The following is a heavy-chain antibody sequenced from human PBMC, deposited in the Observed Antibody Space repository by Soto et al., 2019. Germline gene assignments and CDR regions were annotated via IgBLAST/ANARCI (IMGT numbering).Heavy chain of an antibody. J-gene: IGHJ4*02. V-gene: IGHV3-23*01. Sequence: EVQLLESGGGLVQPGGSLRLTCAASGFTFSSYAMSWVRQAPGKGLEWVSAISGSGGSTYYADSVKGRFTISRDNSKNTLYLQMNSLRAEDTAVYYCAKDSNWGSYFDYWGQGTLVTDSS. CDR3: AKDSNWGSYFDY. D-gene: IGHD7-27*01. CDR2: ISGSGGST. CDR1: GFTFSSYA.